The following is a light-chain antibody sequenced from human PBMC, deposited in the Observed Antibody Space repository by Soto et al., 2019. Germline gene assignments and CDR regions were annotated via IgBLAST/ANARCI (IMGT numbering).Light chain of an antibody. V-gene: IGLV2-14*01. CDR2: DVS. J-gene: IGLJ2*01. Sequence: QSALTQPASVSGSPGQSITISCTGTSSDVGGYNYVSWYQQHPGKAPKLMIYDVSNRPSGVSNRFSGSKSGNTASLTISGLQDEDEADYYCSSFTSSSNPVFGGGTKLTVL. CDR3: SSFTSSSNPV. CDR1: SSDVGGYNY.